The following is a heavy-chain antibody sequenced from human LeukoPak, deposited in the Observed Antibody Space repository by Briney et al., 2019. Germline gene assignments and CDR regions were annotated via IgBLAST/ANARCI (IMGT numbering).Heavy chain of an antibody. J-gene: IGHJ4*02. Sequence: GGSLRLSCAASGFTLDDYGMSWVRQAPGKGLEWASGINWNGDSTGYADSVKGRFTISRDNAKNSLYLQMNSLRAEDTALYYCARDGPITYYYDSGGYSGLGYWGQGTLVTVSS. D-gene: IGHD3-22*01. CDR3: ARDGPITYYYDSGGYSGLGY. V-gene: IGHV3-20*04. CDR2: INWNGDST. CDR1: GFTLDDYG.